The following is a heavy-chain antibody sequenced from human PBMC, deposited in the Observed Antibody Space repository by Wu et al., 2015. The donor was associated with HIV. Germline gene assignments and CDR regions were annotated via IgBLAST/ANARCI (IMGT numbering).Heavy chain of an antibody. Sequence: QVQLVQSGPEVKQPGASVKVSCKPSGYTFSAYGLTWVRQARGQGLEWMGYISAYNGNTNYGQNFQGRVTMTTDTSTRTAYMELRSLRYDDTAVYYCASRIVEAGRPFDNWGQGTLVTVSS. D-gene: IGHD6-13*01. J-gene: IGHJ4*02. CDR2: ISAYNGNT. CDR3: ASRIVEAGRPFDN. V-gene: IGHV1-18*01. CDR1: GYTFSAYG.